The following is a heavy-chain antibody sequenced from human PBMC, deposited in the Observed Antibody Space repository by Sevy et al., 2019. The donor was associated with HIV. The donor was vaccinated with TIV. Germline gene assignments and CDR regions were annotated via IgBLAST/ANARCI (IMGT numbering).Heavy chain of an antibody. CDR1: GFTFSSYE. J-gene: IGHJ4*02. Sequence: GGSLRLSCAASGFTFSSYEMNWVRQAPGEGPEWVSSITSSVANKYYSDSVKGRFTISRDNAKNSLFLQMNSLRAEDTAVYYCVRDLPPSATTVAHFDYWGQGTLVTVSS. CDR2: ITSSVANK. D-gene: IGHD4-17*01. V-gene: IGHV3-48*03. CDR3: VRDLPPSATTVAHFDY.